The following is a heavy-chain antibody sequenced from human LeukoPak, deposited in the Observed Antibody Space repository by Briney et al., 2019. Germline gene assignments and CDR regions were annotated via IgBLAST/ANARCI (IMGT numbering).Heavy chain of an antibody. CDR3: AREVSGSSSFPASFDP. V-gene: IGHV3-48*01. J-gene: IGHJ5*02. D-gene: IGHD6-6*01. Sequence: GSLRLSCAASGFPFRSYCMNWVRQAPGKGLEWVSYISSSSSTIYYADSVKGRFTISRDNAKKSLYLQMNSLRAEDTAVYYCAREVSGSSSFPASFDPWGQGTLVTVSS. CDR1: GFPFRSYC. CDR2: ISSSSSTI.